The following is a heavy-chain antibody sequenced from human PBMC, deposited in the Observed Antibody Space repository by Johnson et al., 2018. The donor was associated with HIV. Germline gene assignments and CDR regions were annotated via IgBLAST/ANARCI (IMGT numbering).Heavy chain of an antibody. CDR2: IWYDAKNK. D-gene: IGHD2-8*02. Sequence: QMQLVESGGGVVQPGRSLRLSCAASGFTFSTYGMHWVRQAPGKGLEWVAVIWYDAKNKYYADSVKGRFTISRDNSKNTLYLQMNSLRAEDTAVHYCARDNEDIVLVGAFDIWGQGTMVTVSS. J-gene: IGHJ3*02. V-gene: IGHV3-30*19. CDR3: ARDNEDIVLVGAFDI. CDR1: GFTFSTYG.